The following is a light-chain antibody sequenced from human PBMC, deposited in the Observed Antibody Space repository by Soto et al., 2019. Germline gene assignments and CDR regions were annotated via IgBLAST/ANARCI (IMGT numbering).Light chain of an antibody. V-gene: IGKV1-39*01. CDR3: QQSHGIPYT. CDR1: QSISTY. Sequence: DIQMTQSPFSLSASEGDRVTITCRASQSISTYVNWYQQKAAKAPKLLIYAASRLQSEVPSRFVGGGSDTAFTLTTTSLQPEDFATYYCQQSHGIPYTFGQGTKLEIK. J-gene: IGKJ2*01. CDR2: AAS.